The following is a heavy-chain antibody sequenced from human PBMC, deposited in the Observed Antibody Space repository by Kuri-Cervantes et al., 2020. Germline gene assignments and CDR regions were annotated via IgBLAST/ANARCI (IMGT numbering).Heavy chain of an antibody. D-gene: IGHD4-17*01. Sequence: ASVKVSCKASGYTFTSYGISWVRQAPGQGLEWMGWISAYNGNTNYAQKLQGRVTMTTDTSTSTAYMELRSLRSDDTAVYYCATLKLRRSTVTTSYYYYGMDVWGQGTTVTVSS. CDR2: ISAYNGNT. J-gene: IGHJ6*02. CDR3: ATLKLRRSTVTTSYYYYGMDV. V-gene: IGHV1-18*01. CDR1: GYTFTSYG.